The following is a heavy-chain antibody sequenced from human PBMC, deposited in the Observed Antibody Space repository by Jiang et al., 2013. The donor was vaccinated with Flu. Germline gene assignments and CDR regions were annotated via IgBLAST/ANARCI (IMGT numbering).Heavy chain of an antibody. CDR2: INPSGGST. J-gene: IGHJ4*02. D-gene: IGHD2-21*02. V-gene: IGHV1-46*01. CDR3: ARDSGVEVTAEFDY. Sequence: RQAPGQGLEWMGIINPSGGSTSYAQKFQGRVTMTRDTSTSTVYMELSSLRSEDTAVYYCARDSGVEVTAEFDYWGQGTLVTVSS.